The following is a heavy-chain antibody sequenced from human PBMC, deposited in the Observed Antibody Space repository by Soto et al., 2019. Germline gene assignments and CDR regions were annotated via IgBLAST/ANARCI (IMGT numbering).Heavy chain of an antibody. CDR2: INSDGSST. D-gene: IGHD1-26*01. CDR1: GFTFSSYW. Sequence: GGSLRLSCAASGFTFSSYWMHWVRQAPGKGLVWVSRINSDGSSTSYADSVKGRFTISSDNAKNTLYLQMNSLRTEDTAVYYCAREGGSGSYPRGWFDPWGQGTLVTVSS. CDR3: AREGGSGSYPRGWFDP. V-gene: IGHV3-74*01. J-gene: IGHJ5*02.